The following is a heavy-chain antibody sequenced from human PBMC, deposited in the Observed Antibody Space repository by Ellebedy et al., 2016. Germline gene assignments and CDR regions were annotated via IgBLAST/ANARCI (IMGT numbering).Heavy chain of an antibody. CDR3: ARFEALTGDNRDDV. CDR2: IDSSSTYI. CDR1: GCTCSSSA. J-gene: IGHJ6*04. V-gene: IGHV3-21*01. Sequence: GESLKISCVASGCTCSSSAMNWVRQAPGKGLEWVSYIDSSSTYIYYADSGKGRFTISRDNANNSLYLHMNNLRAEDTAVYYCARFEALTGDNRDDVWGKGTTVTVSS. D-gene: IGHD7-27*01.